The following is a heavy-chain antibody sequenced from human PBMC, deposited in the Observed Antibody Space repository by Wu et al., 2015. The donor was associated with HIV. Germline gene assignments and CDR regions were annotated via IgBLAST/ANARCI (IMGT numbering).Heavy chain of an antibody. J-gene: IGHJ6*02. CDR3: ARGVVVAATGYYYGMDV. V-gene: IGHV1-69*05. CDR1: GDGFTSYA. D-gene: IGHD2-15*01. Sequence: QAQLVQFGAEVKKPGSSVKVTCKASGDGFTSYAVSWVRQAPGQGLEWMGGINPLFGTTRYAQKFQGRVTITTDDSTSTAYMELSSLRSEDTAVYYCARGVVVAATGYYYGMDVWGQGTTVTVSS. CDR2: INPLFGTT.